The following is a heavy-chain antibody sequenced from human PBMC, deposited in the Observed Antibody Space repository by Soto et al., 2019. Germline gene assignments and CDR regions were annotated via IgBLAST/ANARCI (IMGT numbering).Heavy chain of an antibody. CDR1: GGTFSSYT. V-gene: IGHV1-69*02. Sequence: QVQLVQSGAEVKKPGSSVKVSCKASGGTFSSYTISWVRQAPGQGLEWMGRIFPILGIANYAQKFQGRVTITADQSTSTAYMELSSLSSEDTAVYYCAIGRRYCSGGSCYYYYYMDVWGKGTTVNVSS. CDR3: AIGRRYCSGGSCYYYYYMDV. D-gene: IGHD2-15*01. J-gene: IGHJ6*03. CDR2: IFPILGIA.